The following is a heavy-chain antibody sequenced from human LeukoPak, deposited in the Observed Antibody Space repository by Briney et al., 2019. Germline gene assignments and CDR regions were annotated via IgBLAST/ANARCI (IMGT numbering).Heavy chain of an antibody. J-gene: IGHJ5*02. D-gene: IGHD3-9*01. CDR3: ARDMTDWWFDP. Sequence: PSQTLSLTCTVSGVSISSGGYYWSWIRQHPGKGLAWIGYIYYSGSTHYNPSLKSRVTISVDTSKNQFSLKLSSVTAADTAVYYCARDMTDWWFDPWGQGTLVTVSS. CDR2: IYYSGST. V-gene: IGHV4-31*03. CDR1: GVSISSGGYY.